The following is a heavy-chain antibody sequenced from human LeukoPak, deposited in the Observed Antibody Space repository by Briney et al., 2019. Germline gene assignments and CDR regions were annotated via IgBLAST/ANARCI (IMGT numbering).Heavy chain of an antibody. CDR3: VRGPYGASISKWFDP. CDR2: IYYSGDT. J-gene: IGHJ5*02. CDR1: DGSISGYS. D-gene: IGHD4/OR15-4a*01. Sequence: SETLSLTCTVSDGSISGYSWSWIRHPPGKGLEWIGYIYYSGDTNYNPPLKNRVTLSVDTSRKQLSLQLSSVTTADTAVYYCVRGPYGASISKWFDPWGQRTLVTVSS. V-gene: IGHV4-59*01.